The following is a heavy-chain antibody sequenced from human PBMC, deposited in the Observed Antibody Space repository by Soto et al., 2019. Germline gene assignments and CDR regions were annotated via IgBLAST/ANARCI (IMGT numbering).Heavy chain of an antibody. Sequence: GGSLRLSCAASGFTFSYYYMSWIRQAPGKGLEWVSYISSSSSYTNYADSVKGRFTISRDNAKNSLYLQMNSLRAEDTAVYYCARDRENGQYQLLYWAYYYYGMDVWGQGTTVTVSS. J-gene: IGHJ6*02. CDR3: ARDRENGQYQLLYWAYYYYGMDV. CDR2: ISSSSSYT. CDR1: GFTFSYYY. V-gene: IGHV3-11*06. D-gene: IGHD2-2*02.